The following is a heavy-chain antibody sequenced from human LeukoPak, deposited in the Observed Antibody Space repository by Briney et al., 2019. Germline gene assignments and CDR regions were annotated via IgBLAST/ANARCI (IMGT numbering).Heavy chain of an antibody. Sequence: SETLSLTCTVSGDSINSDYWSWIRQPPGKGLEWIGEINHSGSTNYNPSLKSRVTISVDTSKNQFSLKLSSVTAADTAVYYCARRDIVATRGWFDPWGQGTLVTVSS. CDR3: ARRDIVATRGWFDP. CDR1: GDSINSDY. J-gene: IGHJ5*02. D-gene: IGHD5-12*01. CDR2: INHSGST. V-gene: IGHV4-34*01.